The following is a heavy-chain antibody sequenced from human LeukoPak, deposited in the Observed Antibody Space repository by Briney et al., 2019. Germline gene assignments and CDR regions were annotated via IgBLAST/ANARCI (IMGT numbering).Heavy chain of an antibody. CDR2: INPSGGST. V-gene: IGHV1-46*01. Sequence: ASVKVSCKASGYTFTGYYMHWVRQAPGQGLEWMGIINPSGGSTSYAQKFQGRVTMTRDTSTSTVYMELSSLRSEDTAVYYCARVPIPAYCGGDCYDEANDYWGQGTLVTVSS. J-gene: IGHJ4*02. CDR3: ARVPIPAYCGGDCYDEANDY. CDR1: GYTFTGYY. D-gene: IGHD2-21*02.